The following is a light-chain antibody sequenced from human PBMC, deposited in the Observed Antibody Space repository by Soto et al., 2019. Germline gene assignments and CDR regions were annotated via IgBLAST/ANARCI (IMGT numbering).Light chain of an antibody. V-gene: IGLV2-14*01. J-gene: IGLJ2*01. CDR3: SSYTSSTTSVV. CDR2: EVT. CDR1: SSDVGYYDY. Sequence: QSALTQPPSASGFPGQSVTISCTGTSSDVGYYDYVSWYQQHPGKAPKLVIYEVTKRPSGISNRFSGSKSGNTASLTISGLQAEDEADYYCSSYTSSTTSVVFGGGTKLTVL.